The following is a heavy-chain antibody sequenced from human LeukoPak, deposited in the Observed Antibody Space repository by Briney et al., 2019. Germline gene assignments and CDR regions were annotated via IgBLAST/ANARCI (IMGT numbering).Heavy chain of an antibody. CDR1: GYAITSGGFS. J-gene: IGHJ5*01. CDR2: IYDRGPA. D-gene: IGHD3-10*01. Sequence: SETLSLTCTVSGYAITSGGFSWNWIRQPPGQGLEWIGCIYDRGPAYYNPSLKSRFTISVDRPKNQFFLNVTSLTAAGTAVYYCARSRQASGLFNSWGQGTLVVVSS. V-gene: IGHV4-30-2*01. CDR3: ARSRQASGLFNS.